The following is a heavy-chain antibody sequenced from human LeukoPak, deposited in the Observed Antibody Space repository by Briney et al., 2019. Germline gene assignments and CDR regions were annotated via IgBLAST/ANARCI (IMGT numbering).Heavy chain of an antibody. CDR1: GYTFTSYA. V-gene: IGHV7-4-1*02. CDR2: INTNTGNP. Sequence: GASVKVSCKASGYTFTSYAMNWVRQAPGQGLEWMGWINTNTGNPTYAQGFTGRFVFSLDTSVSTAYLQISSLKAEDTAVYYCARDAKYCSGGSCSRRGNWFDPWGQGTLVTVSS. J-gene: IGHJ5*02. D-gene: IGHD2-15*01. CDR3: ARDAKYCSGGSCSRRGNWFDP.